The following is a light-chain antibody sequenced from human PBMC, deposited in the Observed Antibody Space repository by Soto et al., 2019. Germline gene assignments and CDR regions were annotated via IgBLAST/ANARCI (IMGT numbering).Light chain of an antibody. V-gene: IGLV2-14*01. CDR2: DVS. CDR1: SSDVGGYNY. CDR3: SSYTSSSTVV. J-gene: IGLJ2*01. Sequence: QSALTQPASVSGSPGQSITISCTGTSSDVGGYNYVSWYQQHPGKAPKHMIYDVSNRPSGVSNRFSGSKSGNTASLTISGLQAEDEADYYCSSYTSSSTVVFGGGTKLTV.